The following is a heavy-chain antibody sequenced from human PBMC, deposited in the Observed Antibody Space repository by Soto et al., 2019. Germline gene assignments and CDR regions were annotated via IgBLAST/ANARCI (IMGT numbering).Heavy chain of an antibody. CDR1: GFTFSSYA. D-gene: IGHD6-13*01. V-gene: IGHV3-30-3*01. Sequence: GGSLRLSCAASGFTFSSYAMHWIRRAPGKGLEWVAVISYDGSNKYYADSVKGRFTISRDNSKNTLYLQMNSLRAEDTAMYYCARDRSAYSSSWYFDCWGQGTLVTVSS. CDR3: ARDRSAYSSSWYFDC. CDR2: ISYDGSNK. J-gene: IGHJ4*02.